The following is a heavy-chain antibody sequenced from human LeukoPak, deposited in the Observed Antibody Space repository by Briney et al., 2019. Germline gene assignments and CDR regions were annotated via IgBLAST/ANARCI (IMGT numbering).Heavy chain of an antibody. Sequence: GGSLRLSCTVSGFTVSSNSMSWVRQAPGKGLEWVSFIYSDNTHYSDSVKGRFTISRDNSKNTLYLQMNSLRAEDTAVYYCAKDSDTTVTAADYWGQGTLVTVSS. CDR3: AKDSDTTVTAADY. D-gene: IGHD4-17*01. J-gene: IGHJ4*02. CDR2: IYSDNT. CDR1: GFTVSSNS. V-gene: IGHV3-53*01.